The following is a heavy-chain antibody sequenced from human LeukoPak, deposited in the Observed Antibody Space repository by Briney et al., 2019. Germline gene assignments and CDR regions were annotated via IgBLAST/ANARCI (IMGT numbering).Heavy chain of an antibody. V-gene: IGHV4-34*01. D-gene: IGHD2-21*02. J-gene: IGHJ3*02. CDR2: INHSGST. Sequence: SETLSLTCAVYGGSFSGYYWSWIRQPPGKGLEWIGEINHSGSTNYNPSLKSRVTISVDTSKNQFSLKLSSVTAADTAVYYCARVVVVTAISLDAFDIWGQGTMVNVSS. CDR1: GGSFSGYY. CDR3: ARVVVVTAISLDAFDI.